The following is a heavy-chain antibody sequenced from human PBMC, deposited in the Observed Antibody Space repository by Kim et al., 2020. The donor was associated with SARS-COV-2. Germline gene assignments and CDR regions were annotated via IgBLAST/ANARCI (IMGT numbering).Heavy chain of an antibody. CDR1: GYTFTSYD. CDR3: ARVRGYCSSTSCYTHYYYYGMDV. D-gene: IGHD2-2*02. J-gene: IGHJ6*02. V-gene: IGHV1-8*01. Sequence: ASVKVSCKASGYTFTSYDINWVRQATGQGLEWMGWMNPNSGNTGYAQKFQGRVTMTRNTSISTAYMELSSLRSEDTAVYYCARVRGYCSSTSCYTHYYYYGMDVWGQGTTVTVSS. CDR2: MNPNSGNT.